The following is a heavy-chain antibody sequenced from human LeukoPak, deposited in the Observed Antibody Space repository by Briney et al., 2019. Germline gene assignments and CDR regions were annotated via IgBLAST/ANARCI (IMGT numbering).Heavy chain of an antibody. CDR3: ARLYGVPPDY. J-gene: IGHJ4*02. CDR1: GGSISSSSYY. Sequence: PSETLSLTCTVSGGSISSSSYYWGWVRQPPGKGLEWIGSIYYSGSTYYNPSLKSRVTISVDTSKNQFSLKLSSVTAADTAVYYCARLYGVPPDYWGQGTLVTVSS. CDR2: IYYSGST. V-gene: IGHV4-39*01. D-gene: IGHD2/OR15-2a*01.